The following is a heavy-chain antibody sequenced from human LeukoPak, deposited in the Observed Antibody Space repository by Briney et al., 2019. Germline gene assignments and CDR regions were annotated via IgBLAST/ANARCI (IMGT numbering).Heavy chain of an antibody. CDR1: GFTFSSYS. V-gene: IGHV3-21*01. CDR3: ARAPPGIAAAGTWFDP. J-gene: IGHJ5*02. CDR2: ISSSSYI. Sequence: GGSLRLSCAASGFTFSSYSMNWVRQAPGKGLEWVSSISSSSYIYYADSVKGRFTISRDNAKNSLYLQMNSLRAEDTAVYYCARAPPGIAAAGTWFDPWGQGTLVTVSS. D-gene: IGHD6-13*01.